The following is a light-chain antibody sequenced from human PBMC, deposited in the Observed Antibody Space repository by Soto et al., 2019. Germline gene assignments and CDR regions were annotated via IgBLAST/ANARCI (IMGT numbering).Light chain of an antibody. CDR2: LNSDGSH. V-gene: IGLV4-69*01. CDR3: QTWGTGAVV. Sequence: QLVLTQSPSASASLGASVKLTCTLSSGHISDAIAWHQQQPEKGPRYLMKLNSDGSHSKGDGIPDRFSGSSSGAERYLTISSLQSEEEADYYCQTWGTGAVVFGGGTKLTVL. CDR1: SGHISDA. J-gene: IGLJ2*01.